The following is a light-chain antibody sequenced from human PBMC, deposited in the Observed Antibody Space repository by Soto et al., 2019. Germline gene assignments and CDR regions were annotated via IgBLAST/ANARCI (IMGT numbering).Light chain of an antibody. J-gene: IGKJ5*01. V-gene: IGKV3-20*01. CDR2: GAS. Sequence: EIVLTQSPGTLSLSPGERATLSCRASQSVSSSYLAWYQQKPGQAPRLLIYGASSRATGIPDRFSGSGSGTDFTLTISRLEPEDYEVYYCKQYGSSLITFGQGTRLEIK. CDR3: KQYGSSLIT. CDR1: QSVSSSY.